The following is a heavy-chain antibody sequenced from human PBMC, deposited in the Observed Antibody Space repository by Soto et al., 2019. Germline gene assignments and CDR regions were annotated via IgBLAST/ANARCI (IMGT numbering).Heavy chain of an antibody. J-gene: IGHJ4*02. CDR1: GFTFSGSA. V-gene: IGHV3-73*01. D-gene: IGHD2-15*01. CDR3: TRRYCSGGSCSANPANFDY. CDR2: ISSKAKGYAT. Sequence: EVQMVESGGGLVQPGGSLKLSCAASGFTFSGSAMHWVRQAAGQGLEWVGRISSKAKGYATAYAASVKGRFTIARDDSKNTAYRQMNSLKTEDTAVYYCTRRYCSGGSCSANPANFDYWGQGTLATVSS.